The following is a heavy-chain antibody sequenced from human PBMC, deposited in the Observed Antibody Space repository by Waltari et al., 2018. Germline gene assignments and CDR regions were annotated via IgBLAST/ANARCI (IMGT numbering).Heavy chain of an antibody. CDR3: AKEDFGGVDH. V-gene: IGHV3-23*03. CDR2: VIYSGGTT. D-gene: IGHD3-16*01. J-gene: IGHJ5*02. Sequence: EVQLLESGGGLVQPGGSLRLSCAASGFTFNNYAMGWVRQAPGKGLEWVSVIYSGGTTYYADSVKGRFTIARDNSKNTLYMQMNSLRPEDTAVYHCAKEDFGGVDHWGQGTLVTVSS. CDR1: GFTFNNYA.